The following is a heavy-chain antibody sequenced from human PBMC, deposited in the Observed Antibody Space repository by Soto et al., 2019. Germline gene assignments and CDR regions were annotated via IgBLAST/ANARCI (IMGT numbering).Heavy chain of an antibody. V-gene: IGHV4-30-2*01. Sequence: SETLSLTCAVSGGSISSGGYSWSWIRQPPGKGLEWIGYIYHSGSTYYNPSLKSRVTISVDRSKNQFSLKLSPVTAADTAVYYCARARVVVAATPPWFDPWGQGTLVTVSP. CDR3: ARARVVVAATPPWFDP. CDR1: GGSISSGGYS. J-gene: IGHJ5*02. CDR2: IYHSGST. D-gene: IGHD2-15*01.